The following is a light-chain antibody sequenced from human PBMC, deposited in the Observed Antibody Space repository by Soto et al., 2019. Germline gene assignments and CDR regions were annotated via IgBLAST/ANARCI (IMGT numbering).Light chain of an antibody. CDR1: SSDVAAYNY. J-gene: IGLJ1*01. CDR2: EVT. V-gene: IGLV2-14*01. CDR3: SSYSSSSTLYV. Sequence: QSVLTQPASVSGSPGQSITISCTGTSSDVAAYNYVSWYQQHPGKAPILIIYEVTNRPSGVSIRFSGSKSGYTASLTISGIQAEDEADYYCSSYSSSSTLYVFGTGTKLTVL.